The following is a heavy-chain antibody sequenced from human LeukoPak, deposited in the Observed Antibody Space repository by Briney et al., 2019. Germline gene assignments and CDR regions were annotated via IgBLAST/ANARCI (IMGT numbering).Heavy chain of an antibody. Sequence: SQTLSLTCTVSGGSISNGDNYWSWIRQPPGKGLEWIGYIYHSGSTYYNPSLRSQVTISIDTSRNQFSLKLSSVTAADTAVYYCARDASGTSYDYWGQGTLVTVSS. V-gene: IGHV4-30-4*01. D-gene: IGHD1-14*01. CDR2: IYHSGST. CDR1: GGSISNGDNY. J-gene: IGHJ4*02. CDR3: ARDASGTSYDY.